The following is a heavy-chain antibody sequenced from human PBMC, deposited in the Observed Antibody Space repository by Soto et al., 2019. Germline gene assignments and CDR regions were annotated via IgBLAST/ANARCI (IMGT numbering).Heavy chain of an antibody. V-gene: IGHV2-5*02. CDR3: AHVPGSGQLLYSYYYYMDV. CDR1: GFSLTTRGVG. CDR2: IYWDDDK. D-gene: IGHD3-10*01. Sequence: QITLKESGPTLVKPTQTLTLTCTFSGFSLTTRGVGVGWIRQPPGKALGWLALIYWDDDKRYSPSLKSRLTNTKDTSKNQVVLTLTNMDPVDTAPYYCAHVPGSGQLLYSYYYYMDVWGKGATVAVS. J-gene: IGHJ6*03.